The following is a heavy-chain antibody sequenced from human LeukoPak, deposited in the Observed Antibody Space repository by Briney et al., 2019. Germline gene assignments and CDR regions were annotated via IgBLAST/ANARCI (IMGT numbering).Heavy chain of an antibody. J-gene: IGHJ4*02. CDR2: MSPNSGNT. V-gene: IGHV1-8*01. Sequence: ASVKVSCKASGYTFTSYDINWVRQATGQGLEWVGWMSPNSGNTGYAQKFQGRVTMTRNNSKSTAYMELSSLRSEDTAVYYCAIIAAAGSFDYWGQGTLVTVSS. D-gene: IGHD6-13*01. CDR3: AIIAAAGSFDY. CDR1: GYTFTSYD.